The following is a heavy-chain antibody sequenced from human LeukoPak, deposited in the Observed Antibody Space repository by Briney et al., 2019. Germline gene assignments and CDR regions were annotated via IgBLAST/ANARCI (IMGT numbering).Heavy chain of an antibody. CDR3: ASVGIAAAGTKGGNFDY. CDR2: IYYSGST. CDR1: GGSISSSSYY. V-gene: IGHV4-39*01. J-gene: IGHJ4*02. D-gene: IGHD6-13*01. Sequence: SETLSLTCTVSGGSISSSSYYWGWIRQPPGKGLEWIGSIYYSGSTYYNPSLKSRVTISVDTSKNQFSLKLSSVTAADTAVYYCASVGIAAAGTKGGNFDYWGQGTLVTVSS.